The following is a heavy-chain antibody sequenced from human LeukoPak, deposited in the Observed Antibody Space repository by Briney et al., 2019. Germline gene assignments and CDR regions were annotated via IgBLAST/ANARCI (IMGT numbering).Heavy chain of an antibody. CDR3: AKDRGGSYTWFFDY. D-gene: IGHD1-26*01. CDR2: ISGSGGST. V-gene: IGHV3-23*01. J-gene: IGHJ4*02. Sequence: GGSLRLSCAASGFTFSSYAMSWVRQAPGKGLEWVSAISGSGGSTYYADSVKGRFTISRENSKNTLYLQMNSLRAEDTAVYYCAKDRGGSYTWFFDYWGQGTLVTVSS. CDR1: GFTFSSYA.